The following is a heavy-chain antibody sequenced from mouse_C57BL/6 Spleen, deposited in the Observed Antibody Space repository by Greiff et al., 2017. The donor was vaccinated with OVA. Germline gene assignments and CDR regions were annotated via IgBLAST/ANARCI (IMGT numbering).Heavy chain of an antibody. CDR3: AREVYYGNYRAMDY. J-gene: IGHJ4*01. V-gene: IGHV1-52*01. CDR2: IDPSDSET. D-gene: IGHD2-1*01. Sequence: QVQLQQSGAELVRPGSSVKLSCKASGYTFTSYWMNWVKPRPIPGLEWIGNIDPSDSETLYNQKFKDKATMTVDNSSSTAYMQLSSLTSEDSAVYYCAREVYYGNYRAMDYWGQGTSVTVSS. CDR1: GYTFTSYW.